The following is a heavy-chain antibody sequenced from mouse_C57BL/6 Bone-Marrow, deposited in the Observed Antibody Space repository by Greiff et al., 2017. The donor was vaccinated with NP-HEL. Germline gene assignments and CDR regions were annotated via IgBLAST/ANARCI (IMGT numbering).Heavy chain of an antibody. CDR2: IDPSDSET. V-gene: IGHV1-52*01. CDR1: GYTFTGYW. J-gene: IGHJ4*01. Sequence: QVQLQQPGAELVRPGSSVKLSCKASGYTFTGYWMHWVKQRPIQGLEWIGNIDPSDSETHYNQKFKDKATLTVDKSSSTAYMQLSSLTSEDSAVYYCARIWGNRRYAMDYWGQGTSVTVSS. CDR3: ARIWGNRRYAMDY. D-gene: IGHD1-1*02.